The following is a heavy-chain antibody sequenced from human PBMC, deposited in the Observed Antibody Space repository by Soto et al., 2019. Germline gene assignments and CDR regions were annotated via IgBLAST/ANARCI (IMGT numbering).Heavy chain of an antibody. CDR2: INHSGST. D-gene: IGHD6-19*01. CDR1: GGSFSGYY. J-gene: IGHJ2*01. Sequence: QVQLQQWGAGLLKPSETLSLTCAVYGGSFSGYYWSWIRQPPGKGLEWIGEINHSGSTNYNPPLKSRVTISVDTSKNQFSLKLSSVTAADTAVYYCARGAVAGTYWYFDLWGRGTLVTVSS. CDR3: ARGAVAGTYWYFDL. V-gene: IGHV4-34*01.